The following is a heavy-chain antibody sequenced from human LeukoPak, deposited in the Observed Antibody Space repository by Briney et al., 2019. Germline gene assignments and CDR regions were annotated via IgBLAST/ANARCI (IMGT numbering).Heavy chain of an antibody. D-gene: IGHD6-13*01. CDR3: ARLRGSWYAYYFDY. V-gene: IGHV4-59*08. CDR2: IYYSGST. J-gene: IGHJ4*02. CDR1: GGSLSSYY. Sequence: SETLSLTCTVSGGSLSSYYWSWIRQPPGKGLEWIGYIYYSGSTNYNPSLKSRVTISVDTSKNQFSLKLSSVTAADTAVYYCARLRGSWYAYYFDYWGQGTLVTVSS.